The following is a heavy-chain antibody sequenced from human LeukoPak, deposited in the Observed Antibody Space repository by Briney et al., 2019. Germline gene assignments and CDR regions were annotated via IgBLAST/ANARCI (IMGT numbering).Heavy chain of an antibody. CDR3: ARATTYDILTGYFDY. V-gene: IGHV3-23*01. D-gene: IGHD3-9*01. Sequence: PGGSLRLSCAASGFTFSSYAMSWVRQAPGKGLEWVSAISGSGGSTYYADSVKGRFTMSRDNAKNSLYLQMNSLRAEDTAVYYCARATTYDILTGYFDYWGQGTLVTVSS. J-gene: IGHJ4*02. CDR2: ISGSGGST. CDR1: GFTFSSYA.